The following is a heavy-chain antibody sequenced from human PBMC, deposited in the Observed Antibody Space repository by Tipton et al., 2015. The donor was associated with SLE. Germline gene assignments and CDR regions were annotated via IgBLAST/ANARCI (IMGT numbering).Heavy chain of an antibody. J-gene: IGHJ3*02. V-gene: IGHV4-4*02. CDR2: IDHSDIT. Sequence: TLSLTCAVSGDSISSSSWWTWVRQPPGKGLEWIGEIDHSDITSHNPSLKSRLTISVDKSNNQFSLKLTSVTAADTAVYYCARALEQFGGAFDIWGQGTKATVSS. CDR1: GDSISSSSW. D-gene: IGHD3-10*01. CDR3: ARALEQFGGAFDI.